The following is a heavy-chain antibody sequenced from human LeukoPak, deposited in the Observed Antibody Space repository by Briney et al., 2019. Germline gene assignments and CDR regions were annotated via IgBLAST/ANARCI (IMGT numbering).Heavy chain of an antibody. CDR3: AKGYYYDSSGYFDY. V-gene: IGHV3-9*03. CDR2: ISWNSGSI. J-gene: IGHJ4*02. Sequence: GGSLRLSCAASGFTFDDYAMHWVRQAPGKGLEWVSGISWNSGSIVSADSVKGRFTISRDNAKNSLYLHMNSLRAEDMALYYCAKGYYYDSSGYFDYWGQGTLVTVSS. D-gene: IGHD3-22*01. CDR1: GFTFDDYA.